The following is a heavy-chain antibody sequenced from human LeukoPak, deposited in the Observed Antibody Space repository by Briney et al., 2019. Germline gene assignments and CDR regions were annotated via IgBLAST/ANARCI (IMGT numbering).Heavy chain of an antibody. CDR3: AKDHGSSDWYYFDY. CDR1: GFTFSDYY. V-gene: IGHV3-11*04. Sequence: GGSLRLSCAASGFTFSDYYMNWIRQAPGKGLEWVSYISSSGSSIDYADSVKGRFTISRDNSKNTLYLQMNTLRADDTAVYYCAKDHGSSDWYYFDYWGQGTLVTVSS. D-gene: IGHD6-13*01. J-gene: IGHJ4*02. CDR2: ISSSGSSI.